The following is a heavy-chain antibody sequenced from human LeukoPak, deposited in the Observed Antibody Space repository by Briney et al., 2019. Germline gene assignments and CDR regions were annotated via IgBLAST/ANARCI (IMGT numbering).Heavy chain of an antibody. D-gene: IGHD3-10*01. CDR3: ARDQMVRTRELDY. V-gene: IGHV1-69*05. J-gene: IGHJ4*02. CDR2: IMPIFGTA. CDR1: GGSFSSNA. Sequence: ASVKVSCKASGGSFSSNAISWVRQAPGQGLEWMGRIMPIFGTANYAQKFQGRVTITTDESTSTAYMELSSLRSEDTAVYYCARDQMVRTRELDYWGQGTLVTVSS.